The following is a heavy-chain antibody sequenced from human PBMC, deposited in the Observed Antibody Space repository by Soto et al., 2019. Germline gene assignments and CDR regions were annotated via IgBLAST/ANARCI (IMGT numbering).Heavy chain of an antibody. J-gene: IGHJ6*02. CDR1: GYTFTSYG. CDR2: LSAYDGYT. V-gene: IGHV1-18*01. Sequence: QVQLVQSGAEVKKPGASVKVSCKASGYTFTSYGINWVRQAPGQGLEWLGWLSAYDGYTNYAQILQGRVSMTTDTSTKTAYMELRSLRSDDTAMYYCARGGFYDSSGARNYYYYGMNVWGQGTTVTVSS. CDR3: ARGGFYDSSGARNYYYYGMNV. D-gene: IGHD3-22*01.